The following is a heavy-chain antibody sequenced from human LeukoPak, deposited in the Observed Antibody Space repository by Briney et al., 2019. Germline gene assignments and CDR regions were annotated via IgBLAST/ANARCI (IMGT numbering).Heavy chain of an antibody. V-gene: IGHV4-34*01. J-gene: IGHJ4*02. Sequence: SETLSLTCAVYGGSFSGYYWSWIRQPPGKGLEWIGEINHSGSTNYNPSLKSRVTISVDTSKNQFSLKLSSVTAADTAVYYCARGLEHPYYGSGSSYSYFDYWGQGTLVTVSS. CDR1: GGSFSGYY. CDR2: INHSGST. CDR3: ARGLEHPYYGSGSSYSYFDY. D-gene: IGHD3-10*01.